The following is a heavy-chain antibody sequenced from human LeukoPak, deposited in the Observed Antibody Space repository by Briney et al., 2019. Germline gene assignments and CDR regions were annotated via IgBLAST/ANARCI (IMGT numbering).Heavy chain of an antibody. CDR1: GFTFSSYS. CDR3: ARDGGYTGGWTYGAGDY. V-gene: IGHV3-30*03. D-gene: IGHD2-8*02. CDR2: ISNDGNEK. J-gene: IGHJ4*01. Sequence: PGGSLRLSCAASGFTFSSYSMNWVRQAPGKGLECVAVISNDGNEKYYADSVKGRFSISRDNSKNTLYLQMSSLRTEDTAVYYCARDGGYTGGWTYGAGDYWGQGTLVTVSS.